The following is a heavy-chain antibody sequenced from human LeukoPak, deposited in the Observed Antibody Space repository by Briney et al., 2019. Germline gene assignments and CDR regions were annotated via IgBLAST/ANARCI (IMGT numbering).Heavy chain of an antibody. Sequence: SVKVSCKASVYTFTSYYIDWVRQAPGQGLEWMGVIIPIFDTTNYAQKFQGRVTIIADKSTSTAYMELYSLRSEDTAVYYCARAIRGSKIASRYYYYYMDVWGKGTTVTVSS. D-gene: IGHD3-10*01. J-gene: IGHJ6*03. V-gene: IGHV1-69*06. CDR3: ARAIRGSKIASRYYYYYMDV. CDR2: IIPIFDTT. CDR1: VYTFTSYY.